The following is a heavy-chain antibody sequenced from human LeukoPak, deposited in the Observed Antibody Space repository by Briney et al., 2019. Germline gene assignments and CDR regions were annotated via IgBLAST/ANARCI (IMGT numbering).Heavy chain of an antibody. D-gene: IGHD5-24*01. J-gene: IGHJ4*02. CDR1: GFTFSSYG. CDR2: IWYDGSNK. CDR3: AREEMATMRFDY. Sequence: GGSLRLSCAASGFTFSSYGMHWVRQAPGKGLEWVAVIWYDGSNKYYADSVKSRFTISRDNSKNTLYLQMNSLRAEDTAVYYCAREEMATMRFDYWGQGTLVTVSS. V-gene: IGHV3-33*01.